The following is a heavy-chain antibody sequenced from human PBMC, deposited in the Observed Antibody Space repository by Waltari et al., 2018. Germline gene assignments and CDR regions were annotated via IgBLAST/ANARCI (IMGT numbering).Heavy chain of an antibody. J-gene: IGHJ6*03. CDR3: AKHNPRIIFRGDSYYYLDF. CDR2: IYSDAGRT. Sequence: EVQLLESGGGLVQPGGSLRLSCAASGFAFNNFAMSWVRQAPGKRREWVSVIYSDAGRTSYADSVKGRFTISRDNSKNTLYLQRNSLRAEDTAVYYCAKHNPRIIFRGDSYYYLDFWGKGTTVTVSS. CDR1: GFAFNNFA. V-gene: IGHV3-23*03. D-gene: IGHD3-16*01.